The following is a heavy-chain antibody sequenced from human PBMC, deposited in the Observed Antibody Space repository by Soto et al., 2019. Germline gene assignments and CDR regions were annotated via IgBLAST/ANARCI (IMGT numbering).Heavy chain of an antibody. CDR1: VGSISSGGYY. J-gene: IGHJ6*03. CDR3: ASGYYGSGGDYYYYYMDV. D-gene: IGHD3-10*01. Sequence: SETLSLTCTVSVGSISSGGYYWSWIRQHPGKGLEWIGYIYYSGSTYYNPSLKSRVTISVDTSKNQFSLKLSSVTAADTAVYYCASGYYGSGGDYYYYYMDVWGKGTTVTVSS. CDR2: IYYSGST. V-gene: IGHV4-31*03.